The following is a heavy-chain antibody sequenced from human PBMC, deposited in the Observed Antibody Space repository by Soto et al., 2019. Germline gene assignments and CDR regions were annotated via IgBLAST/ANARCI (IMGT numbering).Heavy chain of an antibody. CDR2: IYHSWST. Sequence: QVQLQESGPGLVKPSGTLSLTCAVSSGSISSSNWWSWVRQPPGKGLEWIGEIYHSWSTNYNPSRKSRVTISVDQSKNQFSLKLSSVTAADTAVYYCASLFSSPRGAFDIWGQGTMVTVSS. J-gene: IGHJ3*02. CDR3: ASLFSSPRGAFDI. CDR1: SGSISSSNW. V-gene: IGHV4-4*02.